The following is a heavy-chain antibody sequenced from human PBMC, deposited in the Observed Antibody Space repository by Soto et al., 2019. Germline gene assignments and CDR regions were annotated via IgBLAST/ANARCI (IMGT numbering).Heavy chain of an antibody. CDR3: ARDTWNSPAPEIGYYGMDV. J-gene: IGHJ6*02. CDR1: GGSISSGDYY. Sequence: TLSLTCTVSGGSISSGDYYWSWIRQPPGKGLEWIGYIYYSGSTYYNPSLKSRVTISVDTSKNQFSLKLSSVTAADTAVYYCARDTWNSPAPEIGYYGMDVWGQGTTVTVSS. CDR2: IYYSGST. D-gene: IGHD1-7*01. V-gene: IGHV4-30-4*01.